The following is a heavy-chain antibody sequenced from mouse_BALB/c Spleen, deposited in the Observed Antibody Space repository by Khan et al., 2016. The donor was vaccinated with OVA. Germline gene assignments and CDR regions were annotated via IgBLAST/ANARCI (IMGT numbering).Heavy chain of an antibody. Sequence: QVQLQQPGAELVKPGTSVKISCKASGYTFTSYYMYWVKQRPGQGLEWIGGINPNNGDSNFNEKFKSKATLTVDKSSSTAYMQLAILTSEDSAVYYCARSGYGNPFAYWGQGTLVTVSA. V-gene: IGHV1S81*02. D-gene: IGHD2-1*01. CDR2: INPNNGDS. CDR1: GYTFTSYY. J-gene: IGHJ3*01. CDR3: ARSGYGNPFAY.